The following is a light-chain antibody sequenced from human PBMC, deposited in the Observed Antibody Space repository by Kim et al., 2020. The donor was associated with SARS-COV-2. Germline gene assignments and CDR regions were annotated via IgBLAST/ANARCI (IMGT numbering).Light chain of an antibody. Sequence: QPVLTQSPSASASLGASVKLTCTLSSGHSSYAIAWHQQQPEKGPRYLMKLNSDGSHSKGDGIPDRFSGSSSGAERYLTLASHQSEDEADYYCQTWGTVVFGGGTQLTVL. CDR1: SGHSSYA. J-gene: IGLJ2*01. CDR2: LNSDGSH. CDR3: QTWGTVV. V-gene: IGLV4-69*01.